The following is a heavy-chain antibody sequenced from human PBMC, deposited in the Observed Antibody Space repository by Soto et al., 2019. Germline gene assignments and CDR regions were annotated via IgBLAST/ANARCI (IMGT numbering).Heavy chain of an antibody. D-gene: IGHD3-3*01. J-gene: IGHJ4*02. V-gene: IGHV4-34*01. CDR2: INHSGST. CDR1: GGSFSGYY. CDR3: ARGAGVSYDFWSGYSTPSQYFDY. Sequence: SETLSLTCAVYGGSFSGYYWSWVRQPPGKGLEWIGEINHSGSTNYNPSLKSRVTISVDTSKNQFSLKLSSVTAADTAVYYCARGAGVSYDFWSGYSTPSQYFDYWGQGTLVTV.